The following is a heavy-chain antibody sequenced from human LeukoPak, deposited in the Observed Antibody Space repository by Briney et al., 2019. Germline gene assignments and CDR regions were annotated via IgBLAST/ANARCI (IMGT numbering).Heavy chain of an antibody. CDR3: ARHDGSSWYPNWFDP. D-gene: IGHD6-13*01. CDR2: IYYSGST. V-gene: IGHV4-39*01. Sequence: SSETLSLTCTVSGGSISSSSYYWGWIRQPPGKGLEWIGSIYYSGSTYYNPSLKSRVTISVDTSKNQFSLKLSSVTAADTAVYYCARHDGSSWYPNWFDPWGQGTLVTVSS. CDR1: GGSISSSSYY. J-gene: IGHJ5*02.